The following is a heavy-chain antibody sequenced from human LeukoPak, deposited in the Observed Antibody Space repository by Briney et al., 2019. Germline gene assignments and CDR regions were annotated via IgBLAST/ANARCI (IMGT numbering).Heavy chain of an antibody. CDR3: ARDRYSGYGAFDY. J-gene: IGHJ4*02. CDR2: ISSSSSYI. CDR1: GFTFSSYS. D-gene: IGHD5-12*01. Sequence: PGGSLRLSCAASGFTFSSYSMNWVRQAPGKGLEWVSSISSSSSYIYYADSVKGRFTISRDNAKSSLYLQMNSLRAEDTAVYYCARDRYSGYGAFDYWGQGTLVTVSS. V-gene: IGHV3-21*01.